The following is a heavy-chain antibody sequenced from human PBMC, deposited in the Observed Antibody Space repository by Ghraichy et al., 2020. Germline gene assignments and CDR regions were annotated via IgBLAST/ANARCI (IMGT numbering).Heavy chain of an antibody. CDR2: ISGSGGST. V-gene: IGHV3-23*01. J-gene: IGHJ4*02. Sequence: GGSLRLSCAASGFTFSSYAMSWVRQAPGKGLEWVSPISGSGGSTYYADSVKGRFTISRDNSKNTLYLQMNSLRADDTAVYYCAKFVVATTHKPFDYWGQGTLVTVSS. D-gene: IGHD5-12*01. CDR1: GFTFSSYA. CDR3: AKFVVATTHKPFDY.